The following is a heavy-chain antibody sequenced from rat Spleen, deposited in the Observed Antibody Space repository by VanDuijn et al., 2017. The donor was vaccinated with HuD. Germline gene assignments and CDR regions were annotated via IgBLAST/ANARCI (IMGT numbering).Heavy chain of an antibody. CDR1: GFTFSDDY. V-gene: IGHV5-22*01. D-gene: IGHD5-1*01. CDR2: ISDEGSST. J-gene: IGHJ2*01. CDR3: TRGKLGARFDY. Sequence: EVQVVESGGGLVQPGRSMKLSCAASGFTFSDDYMAWVRQGPKTGLEWIASISDEGSSTYYGGSVKGRFTISRENAKSTLYLQMNSLRSEDTATYYCTRGKLGARFDYWGQGVMVTVSS.